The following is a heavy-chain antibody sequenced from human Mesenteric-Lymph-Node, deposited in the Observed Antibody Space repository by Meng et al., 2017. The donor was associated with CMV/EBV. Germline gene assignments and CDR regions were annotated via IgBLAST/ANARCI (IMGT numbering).Heavy chain of an antibody. CDR2: INPNGGST. D-gene: IGHD3-22*01. J-gene: IGHJ4*02. Sequence: AAAKVSCKASGYTFTRYYLHWVRQAPGQGLEWMGIINPNGGSTSYAQMFQDRVTMTRDTSTSTVYMELSRLRSEDTAVYYCARDLKNPRNYDSSGYPFDYWGQGTLVTVSS. V-gene: IGHV1-46*01. CDR3: ARDLKNPRNYDSSGYPFDY. CDR1: GYTFTRYY.